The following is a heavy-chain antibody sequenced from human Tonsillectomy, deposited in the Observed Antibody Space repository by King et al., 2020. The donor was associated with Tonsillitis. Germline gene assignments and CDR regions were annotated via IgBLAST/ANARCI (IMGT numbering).Heavy chain of an antibody. CDR1: GGSFSNYA. V-gene: IGHV1-69*13. Sequence: QLVQYGAEVKKPGSSLKVSCKASGGSFSNYAVSWVRQAPGQGLEWMGAIIPIFGTVQYAQKFQGRVTITADASTSTAYLEFSSLRSEDTAMYYCATRNQTMSAAGYYYYGLDVWGQGTAVTVSS. D-gene: IGHD6-13*01. CDR2: IIPIFGTV. CDR3: ATRNQTMSAAGYYYYGLDV. J-gene: IGHJ6*02.